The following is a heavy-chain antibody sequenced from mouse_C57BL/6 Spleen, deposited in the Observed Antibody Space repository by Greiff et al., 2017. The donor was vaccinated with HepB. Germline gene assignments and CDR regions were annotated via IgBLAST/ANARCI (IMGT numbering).Heavy chain of an antibody. Sequence: EVQLQQSGPELVKPGASVKISCKASGYTFTDYYMNWVKQSHGKSLEWIGDINPNNGGTSYNQKFKGKATLTVDKSSSTAYMALRSLTSEDSAVYYCARWGNYYGSTDWYFDVWGTGTTVTVSS. CDR1: GYTFTDYY. V-gene: IGHV1-26*01. CDR3: ARWGNYYGSTDWYFDV. J-gene: IGHJ1*03. CDR2: INPNNGGT. D-gene: IGHD1-1*01.